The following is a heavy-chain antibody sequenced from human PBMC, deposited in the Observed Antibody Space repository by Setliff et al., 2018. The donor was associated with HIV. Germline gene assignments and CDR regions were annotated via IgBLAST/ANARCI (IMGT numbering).Heavy chain of an antibody. CDR1: GGSFRSSRHY. Sequence: SETLSLTCTVSGGSFRSSRHYWGWIRQPPGKGLEWIGNIHYGGFFWYSPSLKSRVTISVDTSKNQFSLKLSSVTAADTAVYYCARPALGIGGGSRFDNWGQGTRVTVSS. CDR2: IHYGGFF. J-gene: IGHJ4*02. D-gene: IGHD3-10*01. V-gene: IGHV4-39*01. CDR3: ARPALGIGGGSRFDN.